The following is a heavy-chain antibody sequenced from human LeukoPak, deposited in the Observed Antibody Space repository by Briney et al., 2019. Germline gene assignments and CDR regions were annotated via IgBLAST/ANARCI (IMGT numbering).Heavy chain of an antibody. CDR2: IIPIFGTA. CDR1: GGTFSSYA. V-gene: IGHV1-69*05. D-gene: IGHD5-18*01. CDR3: ARDREQLNTFDY. J-gene: IGHJ4*02. Sequence: ASVKVSYKASGGTFSSYAISGVRQAPGQGLEWMGRIIPIFGTANYAQKFQGRVTITTDESTSTAYMELSSLRSEDTAVYYCARDREQLNTFDYWGQGTLVTVSS.